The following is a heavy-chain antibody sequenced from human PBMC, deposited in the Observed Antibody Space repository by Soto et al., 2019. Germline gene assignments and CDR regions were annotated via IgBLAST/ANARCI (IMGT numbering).Heavy chain of an antibody. CDR1: GFTFSSYS. D-gene: IGHD1-1*01. CDR2: TSSSSSTI. J-gene: IGHJ6*02. V-gene: IGHV3-48*02. CDR3: ARARPGTASYYYYGMDV. Sequence: GGSLRLPCAASGFTFSSYSMNWVRQAPGKGLEWVSYTSSSSSTIYYADSVKGRFTISRDNAKNSLYLQMNSLRDEDTAVYCCARARPGTASYYYYGMDVWGQGTTVTVS.